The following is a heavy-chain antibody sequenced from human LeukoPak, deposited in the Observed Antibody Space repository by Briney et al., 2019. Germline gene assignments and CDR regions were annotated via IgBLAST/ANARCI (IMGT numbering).Heavy chain of an antibody. V-gene: IGHV3-7*01. CDR2: INQDGSEK. CDR3: AKDLSPQRYYYYYGMDV. J-gene: IGHJ6*02. CDR1: GFTFSTYW. Sequence: GGSLRLSCAASGFTFSTYWMSWVRQAPGKGLEWVANINQDGSEKNYVDSVKGRFTISRDNAKNSLSLQMNNLRAEDTAVYYCAKDLSPQRYYYYYGMDVWGQGTTVTVSS. D-gene: IGHD2/OR15-2a*01.